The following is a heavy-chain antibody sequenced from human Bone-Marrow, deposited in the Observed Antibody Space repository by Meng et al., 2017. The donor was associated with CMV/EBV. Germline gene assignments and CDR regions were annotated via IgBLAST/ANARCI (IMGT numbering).Heavy chain of an antibody. Sequence: GSLRLSCTVSGGSISSSSYYWGWIRQPPGKGLEWIGSIYYSGSTYYNPSLKSRVTISVDTSKNQFSLKLSAVTAAVTAVYYCARNSPREGIDYWGQGTLVTVSS. D-gene: IGHD1-26*01. J-gene: IGHJ4*02. V-gene: IGHV4-39*01. CDR2: IYYSGST. CDR3: ARNSPREGIDY. CDR1: GGSISSSSYY.